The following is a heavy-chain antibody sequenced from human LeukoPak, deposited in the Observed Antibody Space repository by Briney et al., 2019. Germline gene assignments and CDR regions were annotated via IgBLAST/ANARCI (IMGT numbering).Heavy chain of an antibody. CDR3: VRDRELNY. D-gene: IGHD3-10*01. CDR2: VYNSGST. J-gene: IGHJ4*02. Sequence: SETLSLTCTVSGGSISIYYWSWIRQPPGKGLEWIGYVYNSGSTDYNPSLKSRVTISADTSKNQFSLRLSSVTVADTAVYYCVRDRELNYWGQGTLVTVSS. V-gene: IGHV4-59*01. CDR1: GGSISIYY.